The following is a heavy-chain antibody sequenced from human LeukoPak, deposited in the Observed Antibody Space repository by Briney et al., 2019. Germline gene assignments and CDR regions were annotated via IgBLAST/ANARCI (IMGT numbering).Heavy chain of an antibody. CDR2: FHYSGST. V-gene: IGHV4-61*01. CDR3: ARARGGPAPEFDY. D-gene: IGHD1-26*01. J-gene: IGHJ4*02. Sequence: SETLSLTCTVSGGSVSSGNYYWSWFRQPPGKGLEWIGYFHYSGSTRYNPSLKSRVTISVDASKKQFSLKMTSVTAADTAVYYCARARGGPAPEFDYWGQGTLVTVSS. CDR1: GGSVSSGNYY.